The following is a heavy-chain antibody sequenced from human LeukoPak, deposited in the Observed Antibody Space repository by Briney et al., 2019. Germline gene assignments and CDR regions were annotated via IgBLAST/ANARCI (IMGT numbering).Heavy chain of an antibody. CDR1: GGSISSSSYY. D-gene: IGHD6-13*01. CDR3: ARHARSNSWYRWVWFDP. Sequence: SETLSLTCTVSGGSISSSSYYWGWIRQPPGKGLEWIGSIYCGSTYYSPSLKSRVTISVDTSKNQFSLKLSSVTAADTAVYYCARHARSNSWYRWVWFDPWGQGTLVTVSS. J-gene: IGHJ5*02. V-gene: IGHV4-39*01. CDR2: IYCGST.